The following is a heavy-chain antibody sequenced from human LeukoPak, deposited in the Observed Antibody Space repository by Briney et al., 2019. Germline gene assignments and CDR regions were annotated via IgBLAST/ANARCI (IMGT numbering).Heavy chain of an antibody. D-gene: IGHD3-10*01. J-gene: IGHJ4*02. Sequence: ASVKVSCKVSGYTLTDLSMHWVRQAPGRGLEWMGGFDPENGETIYAQKFQGRVTMTKDTSTDTAYMELTSLRSDDTAVYYCARGLGYLTSWGWFGGLSSGIFDYWGQGTLVTVSS. V-gene: IGHV1-24*01. CDR3: ARGLGYLTSWGWFGGLSSGIFDY. CDR1: GYTLTDLS. CDR2: FDPENGET.